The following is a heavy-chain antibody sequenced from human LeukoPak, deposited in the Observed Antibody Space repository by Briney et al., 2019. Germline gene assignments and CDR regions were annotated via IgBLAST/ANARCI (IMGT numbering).Heavy chain of an antibody. D-gene: IGHD3-3*01. CDR3: ANYYDFWGHI. V-gene: IGHV4-34*01. Sequence: PSETLSLTCAVYGGSFSGYYWSWLRQPPGKGLEWIGEINHSGSTDYNPSLKSRVTISVDTSKNQFSLKLSSVTAADTAVSYCANYYDFWGHIWGQGTMVTVSS. J-gene: IGHJ3*02. CDR1: GGSFSGYY. CDR2: INHSGST.